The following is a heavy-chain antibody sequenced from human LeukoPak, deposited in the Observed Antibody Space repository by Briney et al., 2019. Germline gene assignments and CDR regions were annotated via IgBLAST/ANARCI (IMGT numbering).Heavy chain of an antibody. CDR3: VRLFGGRPDY. CDR1: GYSISDGYY. D-gene: IGHD3-10*01. CDR2: AYHGGRT. Sequence: SSETLSLTCGVSGYSISDGYYWGWIRQPPGKGLEWIGSAYHGGRTDYNASLKSRVTISLDTSNNQFSLKVTSVTAADTAVYYCVRLFGGRPDYWGQGSLVTVSS. V-gene: IGHV4-38-2*01. J-gene: IGHJ4*02.